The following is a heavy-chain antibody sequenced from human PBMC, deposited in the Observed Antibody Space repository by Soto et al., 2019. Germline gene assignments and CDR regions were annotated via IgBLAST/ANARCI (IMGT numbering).Heavy chain of an antibody. CDR2: VKSKTDGGTT. CDR3: TTDSYMTNIIVRFDY. V-gene: IGHV3-15*07. D-gene: IGHD4-17*01. J-gene: IGHJ4*01. Sequence: GGSLRLSCAASGFTLSDAWINWVRQAPGKGLEWVGRVKSKTDGGTTDFAAPVKGRFAISRDDSKNMVYLEMNSLKTEDTAIYYCTTDSYMTNIIVRFDYWGHGTLVTVSS. CDR1: GFTLSDAW.